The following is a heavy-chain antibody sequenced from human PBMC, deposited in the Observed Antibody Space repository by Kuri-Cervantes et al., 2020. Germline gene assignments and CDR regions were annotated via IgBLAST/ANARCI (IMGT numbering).Heavy chain of an antibody. J-gene: IGHJ4*02. CDR1: GFTFSSYW. D-gene: IGHD6-13*01. CDR2: INSDGSST. V-gene: IGHV3-74*01. Sequence: GGSLRLSCAASGFTFSSYWMHWVRQAPGKGLVWVSRINSDGSSTSYADSVKGRFTISRDNSKNTLYLQMNSLRAEDTAVYYCAKGNIAAPCLDFDYWGQGTLVTVSS. CDR3: AKGNIAAPCLDFDY.